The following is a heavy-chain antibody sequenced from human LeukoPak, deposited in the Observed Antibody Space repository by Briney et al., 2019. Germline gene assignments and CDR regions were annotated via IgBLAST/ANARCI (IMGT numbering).Heavy chain of an antibody. V-gene: IGHV3-48*01. CDR2: ISSSSSTI. J-gene: IGHJ6*03. Sequence: PGGSLRLSCAASGFTFSSYSMNWGRQAPGKGLGLVSYISSSSSTIYYADCVKGRFTISRDNAKNSLYLQMNSLRAEDTAVYYCAREPRGYSSSWYQPYYYYYYMDVWGKGTTVTVSS. CDR3: AREPRGYSSSWYQPYYYYYYMDV. CDR1: GFTFSSYS. D-gene: IGHD6-13*01.